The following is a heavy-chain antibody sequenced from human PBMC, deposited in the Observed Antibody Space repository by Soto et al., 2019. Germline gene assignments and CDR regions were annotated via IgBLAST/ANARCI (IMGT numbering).Heavy chain of an antibody. CDR1: GFTFSSYG. D-gene: IGHD3-22*01. J-gene: IGHJ4*02. Sequence: PGGSLRLSCAASGFTFSSYGMHWVRQAPGKGLEWVAVISYDGSNKYYADSVKGRFTISRDNSKNTLYLQMNSLRAEDTAVYYCAKDATLPMMVSSGIDYWAQGNLVPVS. CDR2: ISYDGSNK. CDR3: AKDATLPMMVSSGIDY. V-gene: IGHV3-30*18.